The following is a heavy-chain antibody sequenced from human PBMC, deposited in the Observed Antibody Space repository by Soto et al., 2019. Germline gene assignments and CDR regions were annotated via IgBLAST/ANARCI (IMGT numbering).Heavy chain of an antibody. Sequence: SDTLYLTCNFSGRAISNGAYNWSWIRQHTGKGIEWIVYIYNSGSTYYNPSLKSRVTLSVDTSKNQFSLKLSSVTAADTAVYYCAGWPEGSSSWSRPNNWFDPWGQG. D-gene: IGHD6-13*01. V-gene: IGHV4-31*02. J-gene: IGHJ5*02. CDR3: AGWPEGSSSWSRPNNWFDP. CDR1: GRAISNGAYN. CDR2: IYNSGST.